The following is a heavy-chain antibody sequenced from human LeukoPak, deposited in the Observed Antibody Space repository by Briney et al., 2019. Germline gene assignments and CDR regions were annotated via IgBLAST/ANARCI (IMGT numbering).Heavy chain of an antibody. J-gene: IGHJ4*02. Sequence: PSETLSLTCAVSGGSISSGGYSWSWIRQPPGKGLEWIGYIYHSGSTYYNPSLKSRVTISVDRPKNQFSLKLSSVTAADTAVYYCARRRDGYKQYYFDYWGQGTLVTVSS. D-gene: IGHD5-24*01. CDR1: GGSISSGGYS. CDR2: IYHSGST. V-gene: IGHV4-30-2*01. CDR3: ARRRDGYKQYYFDY.